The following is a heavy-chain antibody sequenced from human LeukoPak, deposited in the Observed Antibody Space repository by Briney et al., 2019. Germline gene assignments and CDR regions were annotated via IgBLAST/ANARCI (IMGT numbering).Heavy chain of an antibody. CDR2: INPSSGGT. CDR3: ARGVVAATFYYYMDV. V-gene: IGHV1-2*02. Sequence: EASVKVSCKASGGTFSSYAISWVRQAPGQGLEWIGWINPSSGGTNYAPKFQGRVTMTRDTSISTAYMDLSRLRSDDTAVYYCARGVVAATFYYYMDVWGKGTTVTVSS. D-gene: IGHD2-15*01. J-gene: IGHJ6*03. CDR1: GGTFSSYA.